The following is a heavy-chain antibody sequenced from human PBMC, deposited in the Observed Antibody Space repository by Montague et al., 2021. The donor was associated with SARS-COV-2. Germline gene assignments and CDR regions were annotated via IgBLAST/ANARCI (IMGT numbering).Heavy chain of an antibody. D-gene: IGHD3-3*01. V-gene: IGHV4-4*07. Sequence: SETLSLTCTVSGGSISSYYWSRIRQSAGKGLELIGRIHTSGSTDYNPSLNSRVTMSVDTSKNQFSLKLSSVTAAATAVYYCASGKYYDFWSGYYSHDYVSGMDVWGQGTTVTVSS. J-gene: IGHJ6*02. CDR1: GGSISSYY. CDR2: IHTSGST. CDR3: ASGKYYDFWSGYYSHDYVSGMDV.